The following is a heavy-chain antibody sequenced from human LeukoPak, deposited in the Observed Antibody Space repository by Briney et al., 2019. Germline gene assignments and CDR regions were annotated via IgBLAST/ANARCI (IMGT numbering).Heavy chain of an antibody. J-gene: IGHJ3*02. CDR2: ISGSGGST. D-gene: IGHD4-17*01. CDR3: AKAGDDYGYYAFDI. Sequence: PGGSLRLSCAASGFTFSSYAMSWARQAPGKGLEWVSAISGSGGSTNYADSVKGRFTISRDNSKNTLYLQMNSLRAEDTAVYYCAKAGDDYGYYAFDIWGQGTMVTVSS. V-gene: IGHV3-23*01. CDR1: GFTFSSYA.